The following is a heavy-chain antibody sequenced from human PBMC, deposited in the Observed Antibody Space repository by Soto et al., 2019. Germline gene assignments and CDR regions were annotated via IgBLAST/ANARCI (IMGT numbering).Heavy chain of an antibody. Sequence: QVQLQQWGAGLLKPSETLSLTCAVYGGSFSGYYWSWIRQPPGKGLEWIGEINHSGSTNYNPSLKSRVTISVDTSKNQFSLKLSSVTAADTAVYYCARASVVILTGSTRALDAFDIWGQGTMVTVSS. J-gene: IGHJ3*02. CDR1: GGSFSGYY. V-gene: IGHV4-34*01. CDR3: ARASVVILTGSTRALDAFDI. CDR2: INHSGST. D-gene: IGHD3-9*01.